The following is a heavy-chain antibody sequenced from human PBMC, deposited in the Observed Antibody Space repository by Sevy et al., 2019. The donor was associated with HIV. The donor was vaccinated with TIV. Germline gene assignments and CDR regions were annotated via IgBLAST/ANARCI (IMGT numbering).Heavy chain of an antibody. Sequence: GGSLRLSCAASGFTFSSYSMNWVRQAPGKGLEWVSSISSSSSYIYYADSVKGRFTISRDNAKNSLYLQMNSLRAEDTAVYYCAREGSYYDFWGGYSGYYYYGMDVWGQGTTVTVSS. CDR3: AREGSYYDFWGGYSGYYYYGMDV. V-gene: IGHV3-21*01. J-gene: IGHJ6*02. CDR2: ISSSSSYI. CDR1: GFTFSSYS. D-gene: IGHD3-3*01.